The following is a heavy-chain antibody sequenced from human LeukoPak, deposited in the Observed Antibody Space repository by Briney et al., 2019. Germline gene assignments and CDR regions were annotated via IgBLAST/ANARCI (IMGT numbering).Heavy chain of an antibody. Sequence: SGPTLVNPTQTLTLTCTFSGFSLSTSGMRVSWIRQPPGKALEWLARLDWDDDKFYSTSLKTRLTISKDTSKNQVVLTMTNMDPVDTATYYCARTPSSSSYFDYWGQGTQVTVSS. CDR3: ARTPSSSSYFDY. CDR1: GFSLSTSGMR. V-gene: IGHV2-70*04. J-gene: IGHJ4*02. D-gene: IGHD6-6*01. CDR2: LDWDDDK.